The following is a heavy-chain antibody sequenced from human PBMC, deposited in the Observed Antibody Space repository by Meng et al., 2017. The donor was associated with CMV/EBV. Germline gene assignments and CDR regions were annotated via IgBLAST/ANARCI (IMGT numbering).Heavy chain of an antibody. CDR3: ARSRIQLWLHHYYYGMDV. CDR1: GYTFTGYY. V-gene: IGHV1-2*02. Sequence: ASMKVSCKASGYTFTGYYMHWVRQAPGQGLEWMGWINPNSGGTNYAQKFQGRVTMTRDTSISTAYMELSRLRSDDTAVYYCARSRIQLWLHHYYYGMDVWGQGTTVTVSS. D-gene: IGHD5-18*01. J-gene: IGHJ6*02. CDR2: INPNSGGT.